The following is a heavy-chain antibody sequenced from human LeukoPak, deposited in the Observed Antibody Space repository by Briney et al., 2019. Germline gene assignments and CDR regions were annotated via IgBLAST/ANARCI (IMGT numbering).Heavy chain of an antibody. CDR2: ISHISSSI. Sequence: GGSLRLSCAASGFTFSSYSMNWVRQAPGQGLEWVSSISHISSSIYYADSVKGRFTISRDNAKNSLYLQMHSLRAEDTAVYYCGRQAAPDYWGQGTLVTVSS. J-gene: IGHJ4*02. CDR3: GRQAAPDY. CDR1: GFTFSSYS. D-gene: IGHD2-15*01. V-gene: IGHV3-21*01.